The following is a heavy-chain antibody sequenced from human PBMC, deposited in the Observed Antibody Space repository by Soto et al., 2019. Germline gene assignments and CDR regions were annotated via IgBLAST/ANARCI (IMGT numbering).Heavy chain of an antibody. CDR1: GYSLTSYW. CDR3: ARLRSDFWSGYPEHDAFDI. D-gene: IGHD3-3*01. Sequence: PGESLKISCKGSGYSLTSYWIGWVRQMPGKGLEWMGIIYPGDSDTRYSPSFQGQVTISADKSISTAYLQWSSLKASDTAMYYCARLRSDFWSGYPEHDAFDIWGQGTMVTVSS. J-gene: IGHJ3*02. CDR2: IYPGDSDT. V-gene: IGHV5-51*01.